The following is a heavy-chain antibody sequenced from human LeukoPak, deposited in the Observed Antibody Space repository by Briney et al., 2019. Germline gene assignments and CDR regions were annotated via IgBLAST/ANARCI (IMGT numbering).Heavy chain of an antibody. J-gene: IGHJ4*02. CDR2: INPNSGGT. V-gene: IGHV1-2*02. CDR3: ARVRGITMVRGAYDY. CDR1: GYTFTGYY. D-gene: IGHD3-10*01. Sequence: ASVKVSCKASGYTFTGYYMHWVRQAPGQGLEWMGWINPNSGGTNYAQKFQGRVTMTRDTSISTAYMELSRLRSDDTAVYYCARVRGITMVRGAYDYWGQGTLVTVSS.